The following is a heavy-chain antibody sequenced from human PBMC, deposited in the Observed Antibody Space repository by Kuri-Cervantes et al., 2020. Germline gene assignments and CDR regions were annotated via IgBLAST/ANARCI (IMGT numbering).Heavy chain of an antibody. J-gene: IGHJ4*02. Sequence: GGSLRLSCAASGFTFSRYWMNWVRQAPGKGLEWVANIKQDGSEKYYVDSVKGRFTISRDNAKNSLYLQMNSLRAEDTAVYYCARDRVGGYSYGPAPYWGQGTLVTVSS. CDR3: ARDRVGGYSYGPAPY. D-gene: IGHD5-18*01. CDR1: GFTFSRYW. V-gene: IGHV3-7*04. CDR2: IKQDGSEK.